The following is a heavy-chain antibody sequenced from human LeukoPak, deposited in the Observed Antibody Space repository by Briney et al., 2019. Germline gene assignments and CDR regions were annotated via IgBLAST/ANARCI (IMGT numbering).Heavy chain of an antibody. D-gene: IGHD2-2*01. V-gene: IGHV4-34*01. Sequence: SETLSLTCAVNGGSFSGYYWSWIRQPPGKGLEWIGEINHSGSTNYNPSLKSRVTMSVDTSKNQFSLKLSSVTAADTAVYYCARALRYCSSTSCYGAGMDVWGQGTTVTVSS. CDR2: INHSGST. CDR3: ARALRYCSSTSCYGAGMDV. J-gene: IGHJ6*02. CDR1: GGSFSGYY.